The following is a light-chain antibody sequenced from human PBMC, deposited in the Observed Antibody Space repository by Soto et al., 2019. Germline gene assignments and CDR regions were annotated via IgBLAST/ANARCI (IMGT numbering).Light chain of an antibody. CDR1: QSVSNW. J-gene: IGKJ1*01. V-gene: IGKV1-5*01. Sequence: DIQMTQSPSTLSASVGERVTITCRASQSVSNWLAWYQQKPGKAPKLLIYDVSSLESGVPSRFSGSGPGTEFILNISSLQPDDFATYYCQQYESYSWTFDEGTKVAIK. CDR3: QQYESYSWT. CDR2: DVS.